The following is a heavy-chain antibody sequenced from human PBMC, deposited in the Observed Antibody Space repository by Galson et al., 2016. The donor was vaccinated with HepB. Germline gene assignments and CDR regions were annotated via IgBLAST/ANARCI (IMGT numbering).Heavy chain of an antibody. CDR2: IDWDDDK. D-gene: IGHD3-3*01. CDR1: GFSLSTSGMC. CDR3: ARVSDYYNPFDN. J-gene: IGHJ4*02. Sequence: PALVKPTQTLTLTCTFSGFSLSTSGMCVSWIRQPPGKALEWLALIDWDDDKYYTTSLKTRLTISKDTSKNQVVFTMTNMDPVDTARYYCARVSDYYNPFDNWGQGTLVTVSS. V-gene: IGHV2-70*01.